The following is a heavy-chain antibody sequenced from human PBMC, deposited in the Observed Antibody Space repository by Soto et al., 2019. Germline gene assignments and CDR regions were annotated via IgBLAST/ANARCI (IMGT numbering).Heavy chain of an antibody. CDR3: AREGSYSAYNFAHGIQLWSFDF. V-gene: IGHV4-4*07. CDR1: GGSINTFY. CDR2: IFSSGST. J-gene: IGHJ4*02. Sequence: SETLSLTCTVSGGSINTFYWSWVRQPAGKGLEWIGRIFSSGSTSFNPPLESRVAMSVDTSKNHFSLNLSSVTAADMAVYYCAREGSYSAYNFAHGIQLWSFDFWGQGALVTVSS. D-gene: IGHD5-12*01.